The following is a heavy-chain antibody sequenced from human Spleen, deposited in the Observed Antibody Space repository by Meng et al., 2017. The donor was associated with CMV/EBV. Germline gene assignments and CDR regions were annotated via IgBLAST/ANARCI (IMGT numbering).Heavy chain of an antibody. J-gene: IGHJ4*02. D-gene: IGHD2-21*01. CDR1: GGSISSSNL. CDR3: ARIERRRILKYCGSGFSTTDY. Sequence: QVQLQESGPGLVKPSGTLSLTCAVSGGSISSSNLWTWVRQVPGKGLEWIGEIYHSGSTNYNPSLKSRVTISVDKFKNQFSLKLGSVTAADTAVYYCARIERRRILKYCGSGFSTTDYWGQGTLVTVSS. CDR2: IYHSGST. V-gene: IGHV4-4*02.